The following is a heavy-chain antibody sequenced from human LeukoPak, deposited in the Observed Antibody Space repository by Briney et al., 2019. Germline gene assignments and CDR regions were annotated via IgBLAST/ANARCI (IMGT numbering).Heavy chain of an antibody. J-gene: IGHJ4*02. V-gene: IGHV3-48*03. Sequence: PGGSLRLSCAASGFTFSSYEMNWDRQAPGKGLEWVSYISSSGSTIYYADSVKGRFTISRDNAKNSLYLQMNSLRAEDTAVYYCARTDRGVIVTPFDYWGQGTLVTVSS. D-gene: IGHD3-10*01. CDR3: ARTDRGVIVTPFDY. CDR1: GFTFSSYE. CDR2: ISSSGSTI.